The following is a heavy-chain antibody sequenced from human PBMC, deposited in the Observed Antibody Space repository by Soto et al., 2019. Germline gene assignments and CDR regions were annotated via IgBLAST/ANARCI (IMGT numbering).Heavy chain of an antibody. CDR3: AIVPLLWFGELLIGWFDP. CDR2: INHSGST. V-gene: IGHV4-34*01. D-gene: IGHD3-10*01. Sequence: SETLSLTCAVYGGSFSGYYRSWIRQAPGKGLEWIGEINHSGSTNYNPSLKSRVTISVDTSKNQFSLKLSSVTAADTAVYYCAIVPLLWFGELLIGWFDPWGQGTLVTVSS. J-gene: IGHJ5*02. CDR1: GGSFSGYY.